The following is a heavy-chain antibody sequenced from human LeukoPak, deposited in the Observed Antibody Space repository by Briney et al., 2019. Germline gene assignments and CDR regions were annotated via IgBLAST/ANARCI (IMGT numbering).Heavy chain of an antibody. Sequence: ASVKVSCKASGGTFSSYAISWVRQAPGQGLEWMGGIIPIFGTANYAQKFQGRVTITADESTSTAYMELSSLRSEDTAVYYCASIEVAAAGIWFDPWGQGTLVTVSS. V-gene: IGHV1-69*13. J-gene: IGHJ5*02. CDR1: GGTFSSYA. D-gene: IGHD6-13*01. CDR2: IIPIFGTA. CDR3: ASIEVAAAGIWFDP.